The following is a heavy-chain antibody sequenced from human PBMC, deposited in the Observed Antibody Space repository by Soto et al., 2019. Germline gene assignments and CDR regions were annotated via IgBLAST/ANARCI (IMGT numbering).Heavy chain of an antibody. CDR2: IYYSGST. Sequence: PSETLSLTCTVSGGSISSYYWSWIRQPPGKGLEWIGYIYYSGSTNYNPSLKSRVTISVDTSKNQFSLRLSSVTAADTAVYYCARGRDYYGSGSSQKDWFDPWGQGTLVTVSS. CDR1: GGSISSYY. D-gene: IGHD3-10*01. CDR3: ARGRDYYGSGSSQKDWFDP. V-gene: IGHV4-59*12. J-gene: IGHJ5*02.